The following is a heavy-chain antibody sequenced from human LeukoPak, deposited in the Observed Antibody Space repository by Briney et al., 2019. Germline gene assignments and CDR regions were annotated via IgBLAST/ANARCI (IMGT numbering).Heavy chain of an antibody. V-gene: IGHV4-31*03. Sequence: TSQTLSLTCTVSGGSISRGGYYWSWIRQHTGTGLEWIGYIYHSGSTYYNPSPKSRVTISVDTSKNQFSLKLSSVTAADTAVYYCARVVVVAATDYGMDVWGKGTTVTVSS. CDR2: IYHSGST. CDR1: GGSISRGGYY. CDR3: ARVVVVAATDYGMDV. D-gene: IGHD2-15*01. J-gene: IGHJ6*04.